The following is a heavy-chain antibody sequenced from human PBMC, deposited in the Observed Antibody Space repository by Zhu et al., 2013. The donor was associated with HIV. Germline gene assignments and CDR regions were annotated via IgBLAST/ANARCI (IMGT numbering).Heavy chain of an antibody. D-gene: IGHD2-21*01. CDR2: INPNSGGT. V-gene: IGHV1-2*02. CDR3: ARDRRDSTVVVSGTRGRGPPALDH. CDR1: GYTFTGYY. J-gene: IGHJ4*02. Sequence: QVQLVQSGAEVKKPGASVKVSCKASGYTFTGYYMHWVRQAPGQGLEWMGWINPNSGGTNYAQKFQGRVTMTRDTSIRTAYMELSRLRSDDTAVYYCARDRRDSTVVVSGTRGRGPPALDHWGQGTLVTVSS.